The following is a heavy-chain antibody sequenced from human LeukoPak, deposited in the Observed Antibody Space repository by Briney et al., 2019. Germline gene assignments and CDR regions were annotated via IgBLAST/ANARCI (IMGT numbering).Heavy chain of an antibody. Sequence: SETLSLTCTVSGGSISSGGYYWSWIRQPPGKGLEWIGYIYHSGSTYYNPSLKSRVTISVDRSKNQFSLKLSSVTAADTAVYYCARAPSVVSEKAFDIWGQGTMVTVSS. CDR3: ARAPSVVSEKAFDI. CDR2: IYHSGST. CDR1: GGSISSGGYY. D-gene: IGHD3-16*02. J-gene: IGHJ3*02. V-gene: IGHV4-30-2*01.